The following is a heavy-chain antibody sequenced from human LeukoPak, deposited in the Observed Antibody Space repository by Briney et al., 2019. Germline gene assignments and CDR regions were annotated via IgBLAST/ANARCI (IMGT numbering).Heavy chain of an antibody. CDR2: IYYSGST. V-gene: IGHV4-30-4*08. CDR3: ARDLGMVRGPGDY. J-gene: IGHJ4*02. D-gene: IGHD3-10*01. Sequence: PSQTLSLTCTVSGGSISSGDYYWSWIRQPPGKGLEWTGYIYYSGSTYYNPSLKSRVTISVDTSKNQFSLKLSSVTAADTAVYYCARDLGMVRGPGDYWGQGTLVTVSS. CDR1: GGSISSGDYY.